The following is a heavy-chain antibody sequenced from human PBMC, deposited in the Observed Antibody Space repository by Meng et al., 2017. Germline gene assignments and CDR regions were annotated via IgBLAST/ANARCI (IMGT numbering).Heavy chain of an antibody. CDR3: AKSIVPAAIFWFDP. J-gene: IGHJ5*02. CDR1: GFTFSSYA. V-gene: IGHV3-38-3*01. D-gene: IGHD2-2*02. Sequence: GGSLRLSCAASGFTFSSYAMHWVRQAPGKGLEWVSSISGGSTYYADSRKGRFTISRDNSKNTLHLQMNSLRAEDTAVYYCAKSIVPAAIFWFDPWGQGTLVTVSS. CDR2: ISGGST.